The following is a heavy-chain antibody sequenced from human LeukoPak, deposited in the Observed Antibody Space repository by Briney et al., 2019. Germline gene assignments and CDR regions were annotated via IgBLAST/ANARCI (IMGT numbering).Heavy chain of an antibody. CDR2: IWYDGSNK. J-gene: IGHJ4*02. Sequence: PGRSLRLSCAASGFTFSSYGMHWVRQAPGKGLEWVAVIWYDGSNKYYADSVKGRFTISRDNSKSTLYLQMNSLRAEGTAVYYCAKDPFEYSSSSYYFDYWGQGTLVTVSS. CDR3: AKDPFEYSSSSYYFDY. V-gene: IGHV3-33*06. CDR1: GFTFSSYG. D-gene: IGHD6-6*01.